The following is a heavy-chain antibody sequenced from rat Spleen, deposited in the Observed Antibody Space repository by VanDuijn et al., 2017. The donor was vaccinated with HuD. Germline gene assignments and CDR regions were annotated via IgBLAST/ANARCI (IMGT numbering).Heavy chain of an antibody. CDR1: GFTFSDYN. J-gene: IGHJ2*01. D-gene: IGHD4-4*01. Sequence: EVQLVESGGGLVQPGRSLKLSCAASGFTFSDYNMAWVRQAPKKGLEWVATISYDGSSTYYRDSVKGRFTISRDNAKSTLYLQMDSLRSEDTATYYCARRGNSGPLFDYWGQGVMVTVSS. CDR3: ARRGNSGPLFDY. CDR2: ISYDGSST. V-gene: IGHV5-7*01.